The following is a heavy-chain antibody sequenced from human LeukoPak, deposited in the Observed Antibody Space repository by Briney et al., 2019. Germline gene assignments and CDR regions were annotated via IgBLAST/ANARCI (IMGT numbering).Heavy chain of an antibody. CDR1: GLILSSYG. V-gene: IGHV3-30*02. Sequence: GGSLRLSCAASGLILSSYGMHWVRQAPGKGLEWVAFIRYDGRNKYYADSVKGRFTISRDNSKNTLYLQMNSLRGEDTAVYYCAKDSLRERIVGSTTRGVNDYWGQGTLVTVSS. CDR3: AKDSLRERIVGSTTRGVNDY. CDR2: IRYDGRNK. D-gene: IGHD1-26*01. J-gene: IGHJ4*02.